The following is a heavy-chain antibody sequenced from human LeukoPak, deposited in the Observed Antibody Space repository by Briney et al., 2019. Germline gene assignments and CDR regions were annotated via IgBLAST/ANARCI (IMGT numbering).Heavy chain of an antibody. CDR3: SKVTPPHPGRVSATTPLYYYCYIEI. J-gene: IGHJ6*03. CDR1: GFTFSSYA. D-gene: IGHD4-23*01. Sequence: GRSLRLSCTASGFTFSSYAMSWVRQAPGKGLEWVATINNSADRTYYADSVKGRLTISRDTSKNTLYVQMNRLRAEDTALYYCSKVTPPHPGRVSATTPLYYYCYIEISGNGTTVTVSS. V-gene: IGHV3-23*01. CDR2: INNSADRT.